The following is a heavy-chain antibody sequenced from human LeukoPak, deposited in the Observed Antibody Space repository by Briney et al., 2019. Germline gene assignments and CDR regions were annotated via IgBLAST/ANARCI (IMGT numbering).Heavy chain of an antibody. Sequence: GGSLRLFCAASGFTFDDYAMHWVRQAPGKGLEWVSLISGDGGRTHYADSVKGRFTISRDNSKNPLYLQMNSLRTEDTAFYYCAKAYYDYVWGSYRYFCAFDIWGQGTMVTVSS. CDR3: AKAYYDYVWGSYRYFCAFDI. CDR1: GFTFDDYA. V-gene: IGHV3-43*02. J-gene: IGHJ3*02. D-gene: IGHD3-16*02. CDR2: ISGDGGRT.